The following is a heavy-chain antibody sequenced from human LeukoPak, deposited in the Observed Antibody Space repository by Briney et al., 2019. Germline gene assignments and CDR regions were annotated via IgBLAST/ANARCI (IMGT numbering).Heavy chain of an antibody. D-gene: IGHD4-17*01. CDR3: VKDNRDGDNLAWFDP. J-gene: IGHJ5*02. V-gene: IGHV3-64D*09. Sequence: GGSLRLSCSASGFAFSTYAMHWVRQAPGGGLEYVSAISSNGGSTHYADPVKGRFTISRDSSKNTLYLQMSSLRPEDTAVYYCVKDNRDGDNLAWFDPWGQGTLVTVSS. CDR1: GFAFSTYA. CDR2: ISSNGGST.